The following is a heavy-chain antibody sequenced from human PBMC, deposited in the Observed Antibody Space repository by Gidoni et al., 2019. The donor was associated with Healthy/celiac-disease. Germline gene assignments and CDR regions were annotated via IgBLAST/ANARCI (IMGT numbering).Heavy chain of an antibody. CDR3: AEDCSGGSCYGY. CDR1: GGTFSSYA. Sequence: QVQLVQSGAEVKKPGSSVKVSCKASGGTFSSYAISWVRQAPGQGLEWMGRIIPILGIANYAQKFQGRVTITADKSTSTAYMELSSLRSEDTAVYYCAEDCSGGSCYGYWGQGTLVTVSS. CDR2: IIPILGIA. V-gene: IGHV1-69*04. J-gene: IGHJ4*02. D-gene: IGHD2-15*01.